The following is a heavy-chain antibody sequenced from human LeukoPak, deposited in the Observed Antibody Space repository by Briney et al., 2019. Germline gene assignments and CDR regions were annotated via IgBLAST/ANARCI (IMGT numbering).Heavy chain of an antibody. V-gene: IGHV1-8*02. CDR3: ARGLVLWFGESYGMDV. Sequence: ASVKVSCKASGYTFTSYGYNWVRQATGQGLEWMGWMNPNSGNTGYAQKFQGRVTMTRNTSISTAYMELSSLRSEDTAVYYCARGLVLWFGESYGMDVWGQGTTVTVSS. CDR1: GYTFTSYG. D-gene: IGHD3-10*01. CDR2: MNPNSGNT. J-gene: IGHJ6*02.